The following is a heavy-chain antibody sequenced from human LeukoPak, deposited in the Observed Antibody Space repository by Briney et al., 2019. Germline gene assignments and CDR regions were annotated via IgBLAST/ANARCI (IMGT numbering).Heavy chain of an antibody. Sequence: ASVKVSCKASGYTFTSYAMNWVRQAPGQGLEWMGWISAYNGNTNYAQKLQGRVTMTTDTSTSTAYMELRSLRSDDTAVYYCARLIEGDAFDIWGQGTMVTVSS. CDR1: GYTFTSYA. J-gene: IGHJ3*02. CDR3: ARLIEGDAFDI. V-gene: IGHV1-18*01. CDR2: ISAYNGNT. D-gene: IGHD2-21*01.